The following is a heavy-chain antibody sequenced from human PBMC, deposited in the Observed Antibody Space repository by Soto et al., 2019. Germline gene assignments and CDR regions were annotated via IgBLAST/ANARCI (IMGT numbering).Heavy chain of an antibody. D-gene: IGHD1-26*01. J-gene: IGHJ3*02. Sequence: QLQLQESGPGLVKPSETLSLTCTVSGGSISSSSYYWGWIRQPPGNGLEWIGTIYYSGCTYYNPSLTRRVNISVDTSKNQSSLKLSSVTAADTAVYEFARQGSGSYNAFDIGGKGPLVPASS. CDR1: GGSISSSSYY. V-gene: IGHV4-39*01. CDR2: IYYSGCT. CDR3: ARQGSGSYNAFDI.